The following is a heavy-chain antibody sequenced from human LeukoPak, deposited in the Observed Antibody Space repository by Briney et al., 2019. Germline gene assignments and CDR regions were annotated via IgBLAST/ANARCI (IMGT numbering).Heavy chain of an antibody. CDR1: GGSIRSSSYY. V-gene: IGHV4-39*01. CDR2: IYYGGST. J-gene: IGHJ3*02. CDR3: ARQTYASSGYGAFDI. Sequence: SETLSLTCTVSGGSIRSSSYYWGWIRQPPGKGLEWIGSIYYGGSTYYNPSLKSRVTKSVDMSKNQFSLKLSSVTAADTAVYYCARQTYASSGYGAFDIWGQGTMVTVSS. D-gene: IGHD3-22*01.